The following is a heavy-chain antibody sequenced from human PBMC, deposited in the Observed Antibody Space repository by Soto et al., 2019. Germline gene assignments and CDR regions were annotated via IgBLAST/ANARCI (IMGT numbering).Heavy chain of an antibody. J-gene: IGHJ4*02. Sequence: ASVKVSCKASGYTFTGYYMHWVRQAPGQGLEWMGWINPNSGGTNYAQKFQGWVTMTRDTSISTAYMELSRLRSDDTAVYYCARDSHYGSGSYPTDYWGQGTLVTVSS. CDR3: ARDSHYGSGSYPTDY. V-gene: IGHV1-2*04. CDR1: GYTFTGYY. CDR2: INPNSGGT. D-gene: IGHD3-10*01.